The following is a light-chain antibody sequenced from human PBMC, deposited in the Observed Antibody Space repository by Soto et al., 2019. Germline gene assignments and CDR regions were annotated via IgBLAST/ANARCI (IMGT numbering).Light chain of an antibody. CDR1: QSVSSY. CDR2: DAS. Sequence: EIVLTQSPATLSLSPGERATLSCRASQSVSSYLAWYQQKPGQAPRLLIYDASNRATGIPARFSGSGSGTVFTLTISSLEPEDFAVYYCQQRSNWPPIFTFGPGTKVDI. V-gene: IGKV3-11*01. J-gene: IGKJ3*01. CDR3: QQRSNWPPIFT.